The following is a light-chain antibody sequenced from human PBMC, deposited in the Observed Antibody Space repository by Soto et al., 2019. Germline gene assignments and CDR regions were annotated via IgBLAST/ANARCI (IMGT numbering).Light chain of an antibody. CDR2: KGT. V-gene: IGLV2-23*01. Sequence: QSVLAQAACVSGSPGQSITISCAGTSRDVGAYNSVSWYQQHPHKAPQVIIYKGTQRPSGVSNRFSGSTSGNAASLTISGLQADDEADYFCCSSAPESTYVFGNGTKVTAL. CDR1: SRDVGAYNS. J-gene: IGLJ1*01. CDR3: CSSAPESTYV.